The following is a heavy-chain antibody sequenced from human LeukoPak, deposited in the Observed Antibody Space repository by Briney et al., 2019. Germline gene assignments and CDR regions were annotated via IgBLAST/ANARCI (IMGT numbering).Heavy chain of an antibody. CDR3: ARASIVVVVAATGGFDY. Sequence: PSETLSLTCTVSGGSISSYYWSWIRQPPGKGLEWIGYIYYSGSTNYNPSLKSRVTISVDTSKNQFSLKLSSVTAADTAVYYCARASIVVVVAATGGFDYWGQGTLVTVSS. D-gene: IGHD2-15*01. J-gene: IGHJ4*02. V-gene: IGHV4-59*01. CDR1: GGSISSYY. CDR2: IYYSGST.